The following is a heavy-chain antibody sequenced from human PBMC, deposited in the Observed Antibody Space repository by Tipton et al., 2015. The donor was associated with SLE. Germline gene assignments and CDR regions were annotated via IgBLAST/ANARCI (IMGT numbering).Heavy chain of an antibody. J-gene: IGHJ4*02. Sequence: TLSLTCAVNGGSFSGNYWTWIRQPPGKGLEWIGEVNHSGSTKYNPSLKSRLTISVDTSKNQFSLKLSSVTAADTAVYYCARQSKGITVTGTPYYFDYWGRGTLVTVSS. CDR1: GGSFSGNY. D-gene: IGHD6-19*01. CDR2: VNHSGST. V-gene: IGHV4-34*01. CDR3: ARQSKGITVTGTPYYFDY.